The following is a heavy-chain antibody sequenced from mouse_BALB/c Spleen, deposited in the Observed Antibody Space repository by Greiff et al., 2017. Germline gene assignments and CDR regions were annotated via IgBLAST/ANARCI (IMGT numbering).Heavy chain of an antibody. V-gene: IGHV3-6*02. CDR3: ARGVYYGYDYYAMDY. Sequence: EVQLQQSGPGLVKPSQSLSLTCSVTGYSITSGYYWNWIRQFPGNKLEWMGYISYDGSNNYNPSLKNRISITRDTSKNQFFLKLNSVTTEDTATYYCARGVYYGYDYYAMDYWGQGTSVTVSS. CDR2: ISYDGSN. D-gene: IGHD2-2*01. CDR1: GYSITSGYY. J-gene: IGHJ4*01.